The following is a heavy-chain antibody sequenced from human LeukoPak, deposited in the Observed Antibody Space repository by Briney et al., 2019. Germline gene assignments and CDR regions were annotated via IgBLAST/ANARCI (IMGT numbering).Heavy chain of an antibody. J-gene: IGHJ4*02. CDR1: GCGISSGYY. Sequence: LSLPSSFSGCGISSGYYWSWIRQPPGQGLEWIGNIYHSGSTYYNPSLKSRVTISVDTSKNQFSLKLSSVTAADTAVYYCAGDFWSGYYFRDWGQGTLVTVSS. D-gene: IGHD3-3*01. V-gene: IGHV4-38-2*02. CDR3: AGDFWSGYYFRD. CDR2: IYHSGST.